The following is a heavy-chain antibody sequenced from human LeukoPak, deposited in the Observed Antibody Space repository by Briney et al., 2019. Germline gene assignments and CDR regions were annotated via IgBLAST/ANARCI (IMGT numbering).Heavy chain of an antibody. D-gene: IGHD3-10*01. CDR2: KSYEGSVQ. J-gene: IGHJ6*02. CDR1: GLTFSGHP. V-gene: IGHV3-30*04. Sequence: GGSLRLSCAASGLTFSGHPIPTVRQTPGKGQERVATKSYEGSVQYYAASVRGRFTISRDNSKIKLYLQPNSLRADDPAVYYWARACPADGAGSNEDYGMDVWGQGTTVTVSS. CDR3: ARACPADGAGSNEDYGMDV.